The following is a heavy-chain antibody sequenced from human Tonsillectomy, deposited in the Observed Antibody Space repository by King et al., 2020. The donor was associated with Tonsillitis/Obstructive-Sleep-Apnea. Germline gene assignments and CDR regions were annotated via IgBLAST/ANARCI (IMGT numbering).Heavy chain of an antibody. CDR1: SGSISSSSYY. Sequence: QLQESGPGLVRPSETLSLTCTVSSGSISSSSYYWGWIRQPPGKGLEWIGSIYYSGSTYYNPSLKSRVTISVDTSKNQFSLKLSSVTAADTAVYYCARHSGWSFYYYMDVWGKGTTVTVSS. V-gene: IGHV4-39*01. CDR2: IYYSGST. J-gene: IGHJ6*03. D-gene: IGHD1-26*01. CDR3: ARHSGWSFYYYMDV.